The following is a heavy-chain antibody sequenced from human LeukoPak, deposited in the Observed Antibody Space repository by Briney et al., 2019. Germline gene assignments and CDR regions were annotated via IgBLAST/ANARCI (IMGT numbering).Heavy chain of an antibody. CDR1: GYTLTELS. Sequence: ASVKVSCKVSGYTLTELSMHWVRQAPGKGLEWMGGFDPEDGETIYAQKFQGRVTMTEDTSTDTAYMELSSLRSEDTAVYYCTTRGRGYSFRTGFYYDYMDVWGKGTTVTVSS. CDR3: TTRGRGYSFRTGFYYDYMDV. CDR2: FDPEDGET. J-gene: IGHJ6*03. V-gene: IGHV1-24*01. D-gene: IGHD5-18*01.